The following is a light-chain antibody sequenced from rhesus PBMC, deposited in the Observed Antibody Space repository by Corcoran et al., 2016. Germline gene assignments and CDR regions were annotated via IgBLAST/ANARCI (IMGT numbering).Light chain of an antibody. CDR3: LQSKNFPRT. CDR1: ESVGVFGVNF. V-gene: IGKV7-13*01. Sequence: DIVLTQSPAALAVSPGQRATLTCRASESVGVFGVNFIHWYQQKPGQPPKLLIYLTSKKHTGVPSRFSGSGSWTDFTLTINPVEADDAANYYCLQSKNFPRTFGQGTKVEIK. CDR2: LTS. J-gene: IGKJ1*01.